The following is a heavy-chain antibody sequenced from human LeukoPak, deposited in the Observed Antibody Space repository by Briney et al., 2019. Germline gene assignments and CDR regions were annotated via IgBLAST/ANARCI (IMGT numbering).Heavy chain of an antibody. V-gene: IGHV1-18*01. J-gene: IGHJ4*02. CDR1: GYTFTSYG. CDR2: ISAYNGNT. CDR3: ARDQYYDFWSGYRPIDY. D-gene: IGHD3-3*01. Sequence: ASVKVSCKASGYTFTSYGISWVRQAPGQGLEWMGWISAYNGNTNYAQKLQGRVTMTTGTSTSTAYMELRSLRSDDTAVYYCARDQYYDFWSGYRPIDYWGQGTLVTVSS.